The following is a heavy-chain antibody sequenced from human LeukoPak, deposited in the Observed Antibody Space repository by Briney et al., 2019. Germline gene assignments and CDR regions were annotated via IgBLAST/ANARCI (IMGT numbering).Heavy chain of an antibody. CDR3: ARESSSGFYFHY. CDR1: GDSISSYY. CDR2: IYYSGST. D-gene: IGHD6-19*01. J-gene: IGHJ4*02. V-gene: IGHV4-59*01. Sequence: SETLSLTCTVSGDSISSYYWSWIRQPPGKGLEWIGYIYYSGSTNYNPSLKSRVTISVDTSKNQFSLKLSSVTAADTAVYYCARESSSGFYFHYWRQGALVTVPS.